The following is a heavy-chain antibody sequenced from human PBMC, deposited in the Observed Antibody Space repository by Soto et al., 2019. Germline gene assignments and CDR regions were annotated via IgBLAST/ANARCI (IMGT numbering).Heavy chain of an antibody. CDR3: ARARYGYCSQGVRYTPYDFDS. CDR1: GGYVSSGEQY. CDR2: VHYSGST. Sequence: QVQLQESAPGLMKPSQTLSLTCTVSGGYVSSGEQYWTWIRPPPGKDLEWIGFVHYSGSTYYNPSLQSRVSISVARSRNRFSLNLQSLTAADTAVYYCARARYGYCSQGVRYTPYDFDSWGQGTLVSVSS. D-gene: IGHD2-2*03. V-gene: IGHV4-30-4*01. J-gene: IGHJ5*01.